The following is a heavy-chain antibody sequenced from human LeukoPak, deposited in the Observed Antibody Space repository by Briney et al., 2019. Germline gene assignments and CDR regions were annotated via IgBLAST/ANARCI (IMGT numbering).Heavy chain of an antibody. CDR3: ARDSAMVRGVIDY. Sequence: PGGSLPLSCAASGFTFSSYEMNWVRQAPGKGLEGVSYISSSGSTIYYADSVKGRFTISRDNAKNSLYLQMNSLRAEDTAVYYCARDSAMVRGVIDYWGQGTLVTVSS. CDR1: GFTFSSYE. V-gene: IGHV3-48*03. CDR2: ISSSGSTI. D-gene: IGHD3-10*01. J-gene: IGHJ4*02.